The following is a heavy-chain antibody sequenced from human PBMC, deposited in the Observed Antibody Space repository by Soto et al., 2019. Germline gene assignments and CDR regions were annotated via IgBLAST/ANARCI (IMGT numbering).Heavy chain of an antibody. CDR3: VYGYYFDY. J-gene: IGHJ4*02. Sequence: EVQLVESGGGLVQPGGSLRLSCAASGFSFSTYWMHWVRQAPGKGLVWVSFISSSGSTIYYADSVKGRFTISRDNAKNSLYLQMNSLRAEDTAVYYCVYGYYFDYWGQGTLVTVSS. CDR2: ISSSGSTI. CDR1: GFSFSTYW. D-gene: IGHD3-10*01. V-gene: IGHV3-48*04.